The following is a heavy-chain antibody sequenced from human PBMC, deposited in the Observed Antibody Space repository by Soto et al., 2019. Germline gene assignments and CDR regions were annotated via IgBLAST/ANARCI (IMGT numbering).Heavy chain of an antibody. CDR1: GFTFGDYA. J-gene: IGHJ3*02. D-gene: IGHD3-10*01. V-gene: IGHV3-23*01. Sequence: PGGSLRLSCTASGFTFGDYAMSWVRQAPEKGLEWVAGISDGGDLTYNADSVRGRFTISRDNSRNTLYLQMNSLRAEDTAVYYCARRVIGSSRAFDIWGQGTMVTVSS. CDR2: ISDGGDLT. CDR3: ARRVIGSSRAFDI.